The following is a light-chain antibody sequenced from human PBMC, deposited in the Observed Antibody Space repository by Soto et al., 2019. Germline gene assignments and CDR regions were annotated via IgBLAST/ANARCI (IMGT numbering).Light chain of an antibody. J-gene: IGKJ1*01. Sequence: ETVLIQSPATLSLSPGERATLSCRASQSVTSYLAWYQQKPGQAPRLLIYGASSRATGIPDRFSGSGSGTDFTLTISRLEPEDFAVYYCQQYGSSPLTFGQGTKVEIK. CDR1: QSVTSY. CDR2: GAS. CDR3: QQYGSSPLT. V-gene: IGKV3-20*01.